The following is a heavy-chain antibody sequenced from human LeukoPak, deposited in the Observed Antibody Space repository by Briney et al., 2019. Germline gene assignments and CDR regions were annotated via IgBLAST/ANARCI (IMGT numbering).Heavy chain of an antibody. V-gene: IGHV3-9*01. CDR2: ISWDSGSI. CDR1: GFTFDDYA. D-gene: IGHD6-19*01. Sequence: GGSLRLSCAASGFTFDDYAMHWVRQAPGKGLEWVSGISWDSGSIAYADSVKGRFTISRDNAKNSLYLQMNSLRAEDTALYYCAKDIHADSSGFDYWGEGTLVTVSS. CDR3: AKDIHADSSGFDY. J-gene: IGHJ4*02.